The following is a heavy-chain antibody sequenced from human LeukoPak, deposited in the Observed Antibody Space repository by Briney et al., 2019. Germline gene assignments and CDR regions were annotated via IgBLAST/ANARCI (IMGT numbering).Heavy chain of an antibody. CDR3: AREGGLEYSSSSGYYYGMDV. CDR2: ISAYNGNT. CDR1: GYTFTSYG. Sequence: ASVKVSCKASGYTFTSYGISWVRQAPGQGLEWMGWISAYNGNTNYAQKLQGRVTMTTDTSTSTVYMELSSLRSEDTAVYYCAREGGLEYSSSSGYYYGMDVWGQGTTVTVSS. V-gene: IGHV1-18*01. D-gene: IGHD6-6*01. J-gene: IGHJ6*02.